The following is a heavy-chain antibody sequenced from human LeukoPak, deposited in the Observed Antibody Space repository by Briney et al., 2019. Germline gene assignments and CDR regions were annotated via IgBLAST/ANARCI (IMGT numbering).Heavy chain of an antibody. CDR2: INPGGGST. D-gene: IGHD3-22*01. CDR1: GYTFTSHY. Sequence: ASVKVSCKASGYTFTSHYMHWVRQAPGQGLEWMGIINPGGGSTSYAQKFQGRVTMTRDTSTSTVYMELSSLRSEDTAVYYCAREISLIVVVRGYYYGMDVWGQGTTVTVSS. V-gene: IGHV1-46*01. CDR3: AREISLIVVVRGYYYGMDV. J-gene: IGHJ6*02.